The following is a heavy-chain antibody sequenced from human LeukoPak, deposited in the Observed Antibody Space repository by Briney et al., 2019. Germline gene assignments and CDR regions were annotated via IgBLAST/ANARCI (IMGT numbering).Heavy chain of an antibody. CDR1: GFTFSSYS. J-gene: IGHJ4*02. CDR3: AKDRDTAPRPLDY. V-gene: IGHV3-21*04. CDR2: ISSSSSYI. Sequence: PGGSLRLSCAASGFTFSSYSMNWVRQAPGKGLEWVSSISSSSSYIYYADSVKGRFTISRDNAKNSLYLQMNSLRAEDTAVYYCAKDRDTAPRPLDYWGQGTLVTVSS. D-gene: IGHD5-18*01.